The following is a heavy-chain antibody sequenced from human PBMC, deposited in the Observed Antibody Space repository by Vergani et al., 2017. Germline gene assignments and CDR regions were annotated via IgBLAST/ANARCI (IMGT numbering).Heavy chain of an antibody. J-gene: IGHJ5*02. Sequence: QLQLQESGPGLVKPSATLSLTCSVSGASIRSSNYYWGWIRQHPGKGLEWIASIYYRGSTYYNPSLKSRVTISVDPSTNQFSLKLSSVTAADTAVYFWARHSTVEWLVKLGWIDPWGQGSLVTVSS. CDR3: ARHSTVEWLVKLGWIDP. V-gene: IGHV4-39*01. D-gene: IGHD6-19*01. CDR1: GASIRSSNYY. CDR2: IYYRGST.